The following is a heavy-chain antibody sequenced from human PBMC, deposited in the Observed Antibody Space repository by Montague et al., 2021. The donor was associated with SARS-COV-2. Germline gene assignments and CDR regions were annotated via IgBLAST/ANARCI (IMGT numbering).Heavy chain of an antibody. CDR2: IYYTGST. CDR3: ARDNYGDWGYYGLDV. V-gene: IGHV4-59*01. Sequence: SETLSLTCTVSGGSIGTYYWNWIRQSSGKGLEWLGYIYYTGSTKYSPSLKSRVTISMDTSRDQLSLRLKSVTAADTAVYYCARDNYGDWGYYGLDVWGQGTTVIVSS. D-gene: IGHD4-17*01. J-gene: IGHJ6*02. CDR1: GGSIGTYY.